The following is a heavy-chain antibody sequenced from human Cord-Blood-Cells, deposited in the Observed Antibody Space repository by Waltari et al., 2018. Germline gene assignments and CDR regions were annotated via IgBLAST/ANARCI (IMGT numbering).Heavy chain of an antibody. J-gene: IGHJ4*02. D-gene: IGHD3-3*01. CDR3: ARGQPYDFWSGYPTDY. CDR2: IIPIFGTA. V-gene: IGHV1-69*01. Sequence: QGLEWMGGIIPIFGTANYVQKFQGRVTITADESTSTAYMELSSLRSEDTAVYYCARGQPYDFWSGYPTDYWGQGTLVTVSS.